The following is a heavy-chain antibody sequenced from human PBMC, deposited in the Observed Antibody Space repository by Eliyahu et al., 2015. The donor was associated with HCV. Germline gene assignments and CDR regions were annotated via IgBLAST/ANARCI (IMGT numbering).Heavy chain of an antibody. J-gene: IGHJ6*02. Sequence: QVTLRESGPALVKPTQTLTLTCTFSGFSLDTSGMCVSWIRQPPGKALEWLARIYWDDEKYYSTSLKTRLSVSKDTSKNQVVLTLTNVDPADTATYYCAQNPLSSNAMDVWGQGTTVTVSS. CDR1: GFSLDTSGMC. CDR3: AQNPLSSNAMDV. CDR2: IYWDDEK. V-gene: IGHV2-70*15. D-gene: IGHD1-1*01.